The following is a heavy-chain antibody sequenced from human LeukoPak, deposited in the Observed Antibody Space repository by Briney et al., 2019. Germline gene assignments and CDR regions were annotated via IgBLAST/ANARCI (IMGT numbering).Heavy chain of an antibody. CDR3: ARPYYYDSRIDP. D-gene: IGHD3-22*01. V-gene: IGHV4-30-4*01. CDR1: GGSISSGDYY. Sequence: PLSLTCTVSGGSISSGDYYWSWIRPPPGKGLEWIAYMYYSGSTYYNPSLKSRVTMSADTSKNQLSLKLSSVTAADTAVYYCARPYYYDSRIDPWGQGILVTVSS. J-gene: IGHJ5*02. CDR2: MYYSGST.